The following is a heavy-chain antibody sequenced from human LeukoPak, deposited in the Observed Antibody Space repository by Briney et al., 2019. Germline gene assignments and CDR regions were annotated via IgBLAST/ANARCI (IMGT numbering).Heavy chain of an antibody. CDR2: ISYDGSNK. D-gene: IGHD1-26*01. CDR1: GFTFSRYA. V-gene: IGHV3-30-3*01. CDR3: AKDRTRSGDAFDI. Sequence: PGGSLRLSCAASGFTFSRYAMHWVRQAPGKGLEWVALISYDGSNKYYTDSVRGRFTISRDNSKNTLYLQMNSLRAEDTAVYYCAKDRTRSGDAFDIWGQGTMVTVSS. J-gene: IGHJ3*02.